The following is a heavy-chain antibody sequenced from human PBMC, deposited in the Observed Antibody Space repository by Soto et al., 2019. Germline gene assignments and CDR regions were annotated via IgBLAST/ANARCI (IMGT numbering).Heavy chain of an antibody. Sequence: XETLSLTCNVSGCSISSYYWTWIRQPPGKGLEWIGYLYNTGSTNYNPSLKSRVTISLDTSKNQFFLNLSSVTAADTAVYYCAGMSFTVFGEVIDNFYFYGMDVWGQGTTVTVSS. CDR1: GCSISSYY. D-gene: IGHD3-3*01. V-gene: IGHV4-59*03. J-gene: IGHJ6*02. CDR3: AGMSFTVFGEVIDNFYFYGMDV. CDR2: LYNTGST.